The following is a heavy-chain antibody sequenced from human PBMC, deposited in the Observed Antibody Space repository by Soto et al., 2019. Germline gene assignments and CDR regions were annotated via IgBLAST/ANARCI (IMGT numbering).Heavy chain of an antibody. CDR1: GGSFSGYY. CDR3: ARFSYSSGYYCYYYGMDV. Sequence: SETLSLTCAVYGGSFSGYYWSWIRQPPGKGLEWIGEINHSGSTNYNPSLKSRVTISVDTSKNQFSLKLSSVTAADTAVYYCARFSYSSGYYCYYYGMDVWGQGTTVTVSS. CDR2: INHSGST. D-gene: IGHD3-22*01. V-gene: IGHV4-34*01. J-gene: IGHJ6*02.